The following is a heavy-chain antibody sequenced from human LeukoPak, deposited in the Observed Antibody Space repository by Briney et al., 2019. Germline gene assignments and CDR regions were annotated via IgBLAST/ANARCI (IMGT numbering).Heavy chain of an antibody. D-gene: IGHD3-22*01. CDR3: ARAGNYYDSSGNDAFDI. Sequence: SETLSLTCAVYGVSFSGYYWSWIRQPPGKGLEWIGEINHSGSTNYNPSLKSRVTISVDKSKNQFSLKLSSVTAADTAVYYCARAGNYYDSSGNDAFDIWGQGTMVTVSS. J-gene: IGHJ3*02. CDR1: GVSFSGYY. V-gene: IGHV4-34*01. CDR2: INHSGST.